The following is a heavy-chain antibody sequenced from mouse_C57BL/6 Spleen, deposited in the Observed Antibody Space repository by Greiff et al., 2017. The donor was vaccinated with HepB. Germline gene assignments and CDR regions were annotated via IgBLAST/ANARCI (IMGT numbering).Heavy chain of an antibody. CDR3: ARPRYGSSYGYCDV. CDR2: ISDGGSYT. Sequence: EVQLVESGGGLVKPGGSLKLSCAASGFTFSSYAISWVRQTPEKRLEWVATISDGGSYTYYPDNVKGRFTISRDNAKNNLYLQMSHLKSEDTAMYYCARPRYGSSYGYCDVWGTGTTVTVSS. V-gene: IGHV5-4*01. D-gene: IGHD1-1*01. CDR1: GFTFSSYA. J-gene: IGHJ1*03.